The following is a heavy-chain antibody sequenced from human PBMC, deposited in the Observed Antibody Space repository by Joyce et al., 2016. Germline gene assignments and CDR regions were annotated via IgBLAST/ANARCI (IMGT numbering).Heavy chain of an antibody. J-gene: IGHJ5*02. CDR1: GFSLNSTGAA. Sequence: QITLKESGPTMVRPTQTLSLTCPFSGFSLNSTGAAVGWIRHPPGKAPEWLELIYWDDDKRYRPCLKSRLTITKDTPKIQVVLTMTTMDPADTATYYCAHRRPFTIVGVVPPFDPWGQGTLVTVSS. V-gene: IGHV2-5*02. D-gene: IGHD3-3*01. CDR3: AHRRPFTIVGVVPPFDP. CDR2: IYWDDDK.